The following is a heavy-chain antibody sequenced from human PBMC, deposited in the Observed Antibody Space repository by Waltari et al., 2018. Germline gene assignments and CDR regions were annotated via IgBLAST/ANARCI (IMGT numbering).Heavy chain of an antibody. CDR3: ARVFFARGYGMDV. V-gene: IGHV3-74*01. CDR1: GYTFSSYW. D-gene: IGHD1-26*01. J-gene: IGHJ6*02. CDR2: INSDGSST. Sequence: EVQLVESGGGLVQPGGSLRLSCAASGYTFSSYWMYWVRQAPGKGLVWVSRINSDGSSTSYADSVKGRFTISRDNAKNTLYLQMNSLRAEDTAVYYCARVFFARGYGMDVWGQGTTVTVSS.